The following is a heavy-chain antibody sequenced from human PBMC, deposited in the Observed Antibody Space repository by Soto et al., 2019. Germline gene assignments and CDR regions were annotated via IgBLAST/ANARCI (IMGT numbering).Heavy chain of an antibody. V-gene: IGHV3-23*01. CDR3: ACLAWFGDPVPPFDC. CDR1: GFTFSTYA. J-gene: IGHJ4*02. CDR2: ISSSGGST. Sequence: AGSLRLSCAASGFTFSTYAMSWVRQAPGKGLEWVSGISSSGGSTNHADSVKGRFIISRDNSKNMVYLQMNSLRADDTAVYYCACLAWFGDPVPPFDCWGQGIVVTVSS. D-gene: IGHD3-10*01.